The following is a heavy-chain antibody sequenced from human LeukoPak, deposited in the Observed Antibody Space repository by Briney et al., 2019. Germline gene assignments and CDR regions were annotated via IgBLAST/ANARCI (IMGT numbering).Heavy chain of an antibody. D-gene: IGHD6-19*01. CDR1: GFTFSNYW. J-gene: IGHJ4*02. Sequence: PGGSLRLSCAASGFTFSNYWMHGARQAPGKGLVWVSRVNPQGTATTYTDSVKGRFTISRDNAKDALHLQLDNLRAEDTAVYYCARARWSSTGWFLGYWGQGTLVTVSS. CDR3: ARARWSSTGWFLGY. V-gene: IGHV3-74*03. CDR2: VNPQGTAT.